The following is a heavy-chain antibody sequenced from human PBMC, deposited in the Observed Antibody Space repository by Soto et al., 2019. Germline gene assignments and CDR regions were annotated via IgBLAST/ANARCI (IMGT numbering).Heavy chain of an antibody. Sequence: ASVKVSCKASGYTFTSYAMHWVRQAPGQRLEWMGWINAGNGNTKYSQKFQGRVTITRDTSASTAYMELSSLRSEDTAVYYCARDKLAAGPPWGYYYYGMDVWGQGTTVTVSS. J-gene: IGHJ6*02. CDR3: ARDKLAAGPPWGYYYYGMDV. CDR1: GYTFTSYA. D-gene: IGHD6-13*01. CDR2: INAGNGNT. V-gene: IGHV1-3*01.